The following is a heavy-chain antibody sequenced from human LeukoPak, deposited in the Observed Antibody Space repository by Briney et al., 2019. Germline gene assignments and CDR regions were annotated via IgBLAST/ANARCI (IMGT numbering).Heavy chain of an antibody. J-gene: IGHJ4*02. D-gene: IGHD2-2*01. CDR1: GYTFTSYG. V-gene: IGHV1-18*01. Sequence: GASVKVSCKASGYTFTSYGINWVRQAPGQGLEWMGWISAYSGNTNYAQKFQDRVSMTTDTSTSTAYMELRSLRSDDTAVYYCARDGEGYCSSTSCYGTYWGQGTLVTVSP. CDR2: ISAYSGNT. CDR3: ARDGEGYCSSTSCYGTY.